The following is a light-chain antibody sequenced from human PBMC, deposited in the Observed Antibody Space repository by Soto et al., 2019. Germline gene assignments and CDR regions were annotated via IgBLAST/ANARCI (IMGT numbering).Light chain of an antibody. CDR3: AAWDDSLCGWV. J-gene: IGLJ3*02. V-gene: IGLV1-47*01. Sequence: QPVLTQPPSASGTPGQRVTISCSGSSSNIGSNYACWYQQLPGTAPKLLISRNNQRPSGVPDRFSGSKSGTSASLAISGLRSEDGADYYCAAWDDSLCGWVFGGGTQLTVL. CDR1: SSNIGSNY. CDR2: RNN.